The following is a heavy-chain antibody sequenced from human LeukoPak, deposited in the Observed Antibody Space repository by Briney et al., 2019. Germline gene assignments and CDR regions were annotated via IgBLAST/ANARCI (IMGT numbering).Heavy chain of an antibody. CDR3: AKARYYDSSGSPLDY. V-gene: IGHV3-48*04. J-gene: IGHJ4*02. D-gene: IGHD3-22*01. CDR1: GFTFSSYG. CDR2: ITNTGNSI. Sequence: GGSLRLSCAASGFTFSSYGMHWVRQAPGKGLEWLSFITNTGNSIYYADSVKGRFTISRDNAKNSLYLQMNSLRAEDTALYYCAKARYYDSSGSPLDYWGQGTLVTVSS.